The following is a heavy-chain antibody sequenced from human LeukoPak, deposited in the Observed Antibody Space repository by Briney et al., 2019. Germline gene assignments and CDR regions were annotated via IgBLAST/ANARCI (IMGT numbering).Heavy chain of an antibody. CDR2: IYPGDSDT. CDR1: GYSFTNWW. Sequence: GESLKISCKASGYSFTNWWIGWVRQMPGKGLEWMGVIYPGDSDTRYSPSFQGQVTISADKAINTAYLQWSSLKASDTAIYYCATLHSSTWPIYWGQGTLVTVSS. CDR3: ATLHSSTWPIY. J-gene: IGHJ4*02. V-gene: IGHV5-51*01. D-gene: IGHD6-13*01.